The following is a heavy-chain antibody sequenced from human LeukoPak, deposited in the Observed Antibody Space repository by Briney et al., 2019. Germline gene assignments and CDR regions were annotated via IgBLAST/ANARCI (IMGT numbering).Heavy chain of an antibody. J-gene: IGHJ5*02. D-gene: IGHD6-13*01. Sequence: GGSLRLSCAASGFTFSSYAMSWVRQAPGKGLEWVSAISGSGGSTYYADSVKGRFTISRDNSKNTLYLQMNGLRAEDTAVYYCAKEGEGSSSWYDWFDPWGQGTLVTVSS. CDR2: ISGSGGST. V-gene: IGHV3-23*01. CDR1: GFTFSSYA. CDR3: AKEGEGSSSWYDWFDP.